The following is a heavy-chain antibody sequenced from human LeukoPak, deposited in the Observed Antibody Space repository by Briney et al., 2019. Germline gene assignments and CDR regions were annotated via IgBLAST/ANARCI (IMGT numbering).Heavy chain of an antibody. V-gene: IGHV3-7*01. CDR2: IKHDGNEK. Sequence: GRSLRLSCAASGFTVNNYGMNWVREAPGKGLEWVANIKHDGNEKYYVDSVKGRFTISRDNAKNSLYLQMNRLRDEDTAVYYCARNHGYGNDCWGQGTLVNVSS. CDR3: ARNHGYGNDC. J-gene: IGHJ4*02. D-gene: IGHD5-18*01. CDR1: GFTVNNYG.